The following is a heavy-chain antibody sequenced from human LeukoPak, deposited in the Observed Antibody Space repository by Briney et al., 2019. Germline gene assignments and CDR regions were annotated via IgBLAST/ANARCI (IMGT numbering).Heavy chain of an antibody. Sequence: GGSLRLSCVVSGFTVNINYMSWVRQAPGKGLEWVSVIYSGGTTYYADSVKGRFTISRDNSKNTVYLQMNSLTTEDTAAYYCARGLNVYSTSPKLDYWGQGTLVTVSS. CDR3: ARGLNVYSTSPKLDY. V-gene: IGHV3-53*05. CDR1: GFTVNINY. D-gene: IGHD2-2*01. CDR2: IYSGGTT. J-gene: IGHJ4*02.